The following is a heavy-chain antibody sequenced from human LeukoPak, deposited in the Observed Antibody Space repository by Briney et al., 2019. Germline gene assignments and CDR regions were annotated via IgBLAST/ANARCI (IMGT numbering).Heavy chain of an antibody. Sequence: GGSPSLSCAASGLTSSNYAMHWVRQAPGTGLEWMAVISYDGSKRYYADSVKGRFTISRDNSKNTLYLQMDSLRAEDTAVYYCATVQSEYYYDSSGIMGNWGQGTLVTVSS. D-gene: IGHD3-22*01. V-gene: IGHV3-30*04. CDR1: GLTSSNYA. CDR2: ISYDGSKR. J-gene: IGHJ4*02. CDR3: ATVQSEYYYDSSGIMGN.